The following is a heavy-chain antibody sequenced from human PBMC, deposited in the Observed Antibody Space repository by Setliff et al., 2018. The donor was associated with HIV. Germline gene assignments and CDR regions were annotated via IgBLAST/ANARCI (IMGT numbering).Heavy chain of an antibody. Sequence: SETLSLTCAVYGGSFSGYYWSWIRQPPGKGLEWIGEINHSGSTNYNPSLKSRVTILVDTSKNQFSLKVNSVTAADTAMYFCARESPDGLDYWGQGTLVTVSS. D-gene: IGHD2-8*01. V-gene: IGHV4-34*01. CDR3: ARESPDGLDY. CDR2: INHSGST. J-gene: IGHJ4*02. CDR1: GGSFSGYY.